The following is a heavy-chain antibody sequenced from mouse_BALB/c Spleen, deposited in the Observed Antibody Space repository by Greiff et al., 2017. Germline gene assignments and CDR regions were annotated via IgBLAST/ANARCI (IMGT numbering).Heavy chain of an antibody. CDR3: AREELEAMDY. Sequence: VMLVESGPGLVAPSQSLSLTCSVSGFSLTSYGVHWVRQPPGKGLEWLGVIWAGGSTNYNSALMSRLSISKDNSKSQVFLTMNSLQTDDTDRYYCAREELEAMDYWGQGTTVTVSS. CDR1: GFSLTSYG. CDR2: IWAGGST. V-gene: IGHV2-9*02. J-gene: IGHJ4*01.